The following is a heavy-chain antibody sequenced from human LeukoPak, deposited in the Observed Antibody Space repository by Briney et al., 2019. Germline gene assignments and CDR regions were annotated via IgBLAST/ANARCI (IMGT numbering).Heavy chain of an antibody. Sequence: AGGSLRLSCAASGFTFSSYAMHWVRQAPGKGLEWVAVISYDGSNKYYADSVKGRFTISRDNSKNTLYLQMNSLRAEDTAVYYCAIPGGIAAAGTTSPVDYWGQGTLVTVSS. CDR1: GFTFSSYA. J-gene: IGHJ4*02. CDR3: AIPGGIAAAGTTSPVDY. D-gene: IGHD6-13*01. V-gene: IGHV3-30-3*01. CDR2: ISYDGSNK.